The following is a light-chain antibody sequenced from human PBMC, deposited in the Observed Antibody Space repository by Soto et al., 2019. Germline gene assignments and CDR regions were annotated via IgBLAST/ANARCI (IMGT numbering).Light chain of an antibody. CDR1: SSEVGGYNY. CDR2: EVT. V-gene: IGLV2-8*01. J-gene: IGLJ2*01. CDR3: SSYAGSFTVV. Sequence: QSVLTQPPSASGSPGQSVTLSCTGTSSEVGGYNYVSWYQQHPGKAPKLMIYEVTKRPSGVPDRFSGSKSGNTASLTVSGLQAEDEAAYYCSSYAGSFTVVFGGGTKVTVL.